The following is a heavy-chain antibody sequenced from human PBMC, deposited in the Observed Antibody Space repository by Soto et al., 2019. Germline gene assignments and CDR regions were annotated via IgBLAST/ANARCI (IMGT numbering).Heavy chain of an antibody. CDR3: ARDLRLTMVRGVFNWFDP. CDR1: GGSISSYS. D-gene: IGHD3-10*01. Sequence: PSETLSLTCTVSGGSISSYSWSWIRQPPGKGLEWIGYIFYSGSTNYNPSLKSRVTISVDTSKNQFSLKLSSVTAADTAVYYCARDLRLTMVRGVFNWFDPWGQGTLVTVS. CDR2: IFYSGST. V-gene: IGHV4-59*01. J-gene: IGHJ5*02.